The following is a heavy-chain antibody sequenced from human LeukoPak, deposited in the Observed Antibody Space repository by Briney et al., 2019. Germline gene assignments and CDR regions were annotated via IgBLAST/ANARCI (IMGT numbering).Heavy chain of an antibody. V-gene: IGHV4-59*01. D-gene: IGHD5-18*01. CDR2: IYYSGST. CDR3: SREGSYIYGYNYRYYYMDV. CDR1: GGSISSYY. Sequence: PSETLSLTCTVSGGSISSYYWSWIRQPPGKGLEWIGYIYYSGSTNYNPSLKSRVTISVDTSKNQLSLKVTSVTAADTAVYYCSREGSYIYGYNYRYYYMDVWGKGTTVTVSS. J-gene: IGHJ6*03.